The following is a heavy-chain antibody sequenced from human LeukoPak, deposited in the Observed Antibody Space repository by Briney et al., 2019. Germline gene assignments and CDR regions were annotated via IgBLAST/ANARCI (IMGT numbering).Heavy chain of an antibody. Sequence: GESLKISCKGSGYSFTSYWIGWVRQMPGKGLEWMGIIYPGDSDTRYSPSFQGQVTISADKSISTAYLQWSSLKASDTAMYYCARPSITMVRGDRWPWPPGMDVWGKGTTVTVSS. V-gene: IGHV5-51*01. CDR3: ARPSITMVRGDRWPWPPGMDV. D-gene: IGHD3-10*01. J-gene: IGHJ6*04. CDR2: IYPGDSDT. CDR1: GYSFTSYW.